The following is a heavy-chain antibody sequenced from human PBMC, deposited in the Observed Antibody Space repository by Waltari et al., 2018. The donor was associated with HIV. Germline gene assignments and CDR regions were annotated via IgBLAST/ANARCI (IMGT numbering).Heavy chain of an antibody. CDR3: ATALYSSSSAGSIDY. V-gene: IGHV1-2*02. Sequence: QVQLVQSGAEVKKPGASVKVSCKASGYTFTGYYMHWVRQAPGQGLEWMGWINPNRGGTNYAQKFKGRVTMTRDTSISTAYMELSRLRSDDTAVYYCATALYSSSSAGSIDYWGQGTLVTVSS. CDR2: INPNRGGT. CDR1: GYTFTGYY. J-gene: IGHJ4*02. D-gene: IGHD6-6*01.